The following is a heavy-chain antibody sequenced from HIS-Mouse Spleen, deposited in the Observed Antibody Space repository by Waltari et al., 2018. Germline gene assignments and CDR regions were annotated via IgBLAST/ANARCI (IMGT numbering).Heavy chain of an antibody. CDR2: IYYSGST. D-gene: IGHD6-13*01. V-gene: IGHV4-39*07. CDR1: GGPISSSSYY. Sequence: QLQLQESGPGLVKPSETLSLTCTVSGGPISSSSYYWCWSRQPPGKGLEGIGSIYYSGSTYYNPSLKSRVTISVDTSKNQFSLKLSSVTAADTAVYYCAREIPYSSSWYDWYFDLWGRGTLVTVSS. CDR3: AREIPYSSSWYDWYFDL. J-gene: IGHJ2*01.